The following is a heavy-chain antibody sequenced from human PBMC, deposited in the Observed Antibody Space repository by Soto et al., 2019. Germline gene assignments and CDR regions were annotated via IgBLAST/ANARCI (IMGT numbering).Heavy chain of an antibody. D-gene: IGHD2-2*01. CDR2: IYYTGST. CDR3: ARLHCNSPNCVPLDP. Sequence: SETLSLTCIVSGGSISNYYWSWIRQPPGKGLEWIGLIYYTGSTNYNPSLKSRVTISADTSKNQFSLRLSSVIAADTAVYYCARLHCNSPNCVPLDPWGQGTLVTVSS. J-gene: IGHJ5*02. V-gene: IGHV4-59*01. CDR1: GGSISNYY.